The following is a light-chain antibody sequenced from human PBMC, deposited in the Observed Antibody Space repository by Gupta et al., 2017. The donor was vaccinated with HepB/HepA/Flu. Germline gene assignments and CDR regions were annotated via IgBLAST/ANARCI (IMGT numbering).Light chain of an antibody. Sequence: SLSPGERATLSCRASQSVRSRYLAWYQQKPGQAPRLLIYGASSRATGIPDRFSGSGSGTDFTLTISRREPEDFAVYYCQQYGSSPLTFGGGTKVEIK. CDR1: QSVRSRY. J-gene: IGKJ4*01. CDR2: GAS. CDR3: QQYGSSPLT. V-gene: IGKV3-20*01.